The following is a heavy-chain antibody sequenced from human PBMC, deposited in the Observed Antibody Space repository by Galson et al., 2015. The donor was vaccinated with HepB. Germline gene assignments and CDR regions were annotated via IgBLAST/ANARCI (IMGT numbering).Heavy chain of an antibody. CDR3: ARGATYYYDSSGYYQSLPFDY. CDR1: GYTFTSYG. J-gene: IGHJ4*02. CDR2: ISAYNGNT. V-gene: IGHV1-18*01. D-gene: IGHD3-22*01. Sequence: SVKVSCKASGYTFTSYGISWVRQAPGQGLEWMGWISAYNGNTNYAQKLQGRVTMTTDTSTSTAYMELRSLRSDDTAVYYCARGATYYYDSSGYYQSLPFDYWGQGTLVTVSS.